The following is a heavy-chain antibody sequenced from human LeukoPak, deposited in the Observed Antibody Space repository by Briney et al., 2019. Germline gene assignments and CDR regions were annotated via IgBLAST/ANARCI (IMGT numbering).Heavy chain of an antibody. D-gene: IGHD3-9*01. CDR1: GYTFTGYY. V-gene: IGHV1-2*02. CDR2: INPNSGGT. CDR3: ARDRDILTGYYVNWFDP. J-gene: IGHJ5*02. Sequence: ASVKVSCKASGYTFTGYYMHWVRQAPGQGLEWMGWINPNSGGTNYAQKFQGRVTMTRDTSISTAYMKLSRLRSDDTAVYYCARDRDILTGYYVNWFDPWGQGTLVTVSS.